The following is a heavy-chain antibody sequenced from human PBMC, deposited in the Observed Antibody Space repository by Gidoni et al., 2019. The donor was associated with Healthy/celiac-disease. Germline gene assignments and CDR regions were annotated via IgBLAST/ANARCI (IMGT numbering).Heavy chain of an antibody. CDR3: ARVTLAYCGGDCYPNAFGI. V-gene: IGHV3-21*01. Sequence: EVQLVESGGGLVKPGGSLRLSCAASGFTFSTYTMNWVRQAPGKGLEWVSFISSSSNYIYYADSVKGRFTISRDNAKNSLYLQMNSLRAEDTAVYYCARVTLAYCGGDCYPNAFGIWGQGTMVTVSS. CDR1: GFTFSTYT. CDR2: ISSSSNYI. D-gene: IGHD2-21*02. J-gene: IGHJ3*02.